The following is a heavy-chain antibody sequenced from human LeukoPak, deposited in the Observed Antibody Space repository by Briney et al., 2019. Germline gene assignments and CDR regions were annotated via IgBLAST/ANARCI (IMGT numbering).Heavy chain of an antibody. CDR1: GFTFSSYW. J-gene: IGHJ4*02. Sequence: GGSLRLSCAASGFTFSSYWMHWVRQAPGKGLVWVSRISSDGSSTSYADSVKGRFTISRDNAKNTLYLQMNSLRAEDTAVYYCARGPTTTGRGDDYYYDSSGYYPYWGQGTLVTVSS. CDR3: ARGPTTTGRGDDYYYDSSGYYPY. CDR2: ISSDGSST. V-gene: IGHV3-74*01. D-gene: IGHD3-22*01.